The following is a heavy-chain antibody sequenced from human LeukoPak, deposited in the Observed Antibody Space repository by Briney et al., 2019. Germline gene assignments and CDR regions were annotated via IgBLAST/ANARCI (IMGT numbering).Heavy chain of an antibody. V-gene: IGHV4-59*08. J-gene: IGHJ6*02. D-gene: IGHD2-21*01. CDR2: IYYSGVT. CDR3: ARREGSHYSVDI. CDR1: GASLSSYY. Sequence: SETLSLTCTVSGASLSSYYWSWIRLSPGKGLEWNGSIYYSGVTNFNPSLKRRLAMSVDTSRNLFSLKLSSLTAADTAVYYCARREGSHYSVDIWGQGTTVTVSS.